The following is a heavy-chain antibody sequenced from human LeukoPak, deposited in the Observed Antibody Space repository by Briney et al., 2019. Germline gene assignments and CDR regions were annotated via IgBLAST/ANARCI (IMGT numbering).Heavy chain of an antibody. Sequence: PSGTLSLTCTVSGVSISSFFWTWIRQPPGKGLEWIGYSHYSGSTNHNPSLKSRVTISVDTSKNQFSLKLSSVTAADTAVYYCAREAQDPALLDVWGKGTTVTVSS. D-gene: IGHD2-15*01. CDR1: GVSISSFF. CDR3: AREAQDPALLDV. V-gene: IGHV4-59*01. J-gene: IGHJ6*04. CDR2: SHYSGST.